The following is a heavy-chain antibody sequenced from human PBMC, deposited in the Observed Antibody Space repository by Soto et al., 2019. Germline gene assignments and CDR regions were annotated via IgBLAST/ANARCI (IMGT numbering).Heavy chain of an antibody. D-gene: IGHD4-17*01. CDR1: GGSITSNNL. CDR2: IYHSGSA. Sequence: QVQLQESGPGLVKSSETLFLTCAVSGGSITSNNLWSWIRHPPGQRLEWIGEIYHSGSANYNPSLKSRIIMSVDKSKNQFSLKLNSVTAADTAVYYCARGSTTVVTPNWFDPWGQGTLVTVSS. CDR3: ARGSTTVVTPNWFDP. V-gene: IGHV4-4*02. J-gene: IGHJ5*02.